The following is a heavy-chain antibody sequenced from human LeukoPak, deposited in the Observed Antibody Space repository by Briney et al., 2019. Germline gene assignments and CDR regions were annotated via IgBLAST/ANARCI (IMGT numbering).Heavy chain of an antibody. D-gene: IGHD3/OR15-3a*01. CDR3: AKDTSLWTTYYYMDV. CDR1: GFTFSSYA. CDR2: ISSVDDAT. J-gene: IGHJ6*03. Sequence: GGSLRLSCAVSGFTFSSYAMSWVRQAPGKGLEWVSVISSVDDATYYADSVEGRFTISRDNSKNTLYLQMNSLRAEDTAFYYCAKDTSLWTTYYYMDVWGKGTTVTVSS. V-gene: IGHV3-23*01.